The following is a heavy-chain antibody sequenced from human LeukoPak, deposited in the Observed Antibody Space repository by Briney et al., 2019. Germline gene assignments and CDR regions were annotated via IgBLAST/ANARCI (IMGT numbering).Heavy chain of an antibody. V-gene: IGHV5-51*01. CDR3: ARLPRAYDYVWGSYRYSPYFDY. CDR2: IYPGDSDT. Sequence: GASLKISCKGSGYSYTSYWIGWVRQMPGKGLEWMGIIYPGDSDTRYSPSFQGQVTISADKSISTAYLQWSSLKASDTAMYYCARLPRAYDYVWGSYRYSPYFDYWGQGTLVTVSS. D-gene: IGHD3-16*02. CDR1: GYSYTSYW. J-gene: IGHJ4*02.